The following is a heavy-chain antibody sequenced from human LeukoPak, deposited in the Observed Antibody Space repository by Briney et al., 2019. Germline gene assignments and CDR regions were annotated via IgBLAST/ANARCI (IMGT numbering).Heavy chain of an antibody. J-gene: IGHJ4*02. CDR1: GFTFSRHA. CDR2: ISSNGGST. V-gene: IGHV3-64D*06. Sequence: PGGSLRLSCSASGFTFSRHAMHWVRQAPGRGLEYVSGISSNGGSTYYADSVKGRFTISRDNSKNTLYLQMSSLRAEDTAVYYCVKSGSYYNEPYYFDYWGQGTLVTVSS. CDR3: VKSGSYYNEPYYFDY. D-gene: IGHD3-10*01.